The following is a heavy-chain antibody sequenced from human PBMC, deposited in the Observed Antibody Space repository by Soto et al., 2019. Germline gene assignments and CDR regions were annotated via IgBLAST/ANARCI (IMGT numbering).Heavy chain of an antibody. CDR3: AKDLRYRGVVTAMNWFDP. Sequence: EVQLVESGGGLVQPGRSLRLSCAASGFTFDDYAMHWVRQAPGKGLEWVSGSSWNSGSIGYADSVKGRFTISRDNAKNSLYLQMNSLRAEDTALYYCAKDLRYRGVVTAMNWFDPWGQGTLVTVSS. CDR1: GFTFDDYA. CDR2: SSWNSGSI. V-gene: IGHV3-9*01. D-gene: IGHD2-21*02. J-gene: IGHJ5*02.